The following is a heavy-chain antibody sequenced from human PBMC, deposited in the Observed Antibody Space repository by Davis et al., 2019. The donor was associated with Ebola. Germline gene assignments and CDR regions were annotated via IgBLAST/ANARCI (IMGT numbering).Heavy chain of an antibody. D-gene: IGHD6-6*01. CDR2: IYYSGST. CDR1: GGSISSYY. J-gene: IGHJ5*02. Sequence: MPSETLSLTCTVSGGSISSYYWSWIRQPPGKGLEWIGYIYYSGSTYYNPSLKSRVTMSVDTPKNQFSLMLSSVTAADTAVYYCARRIAARPDCFDPWGQGTLVTVSS. V-gene: IGHV4-59*04. CDR3: ARRIAARPDCFDP.